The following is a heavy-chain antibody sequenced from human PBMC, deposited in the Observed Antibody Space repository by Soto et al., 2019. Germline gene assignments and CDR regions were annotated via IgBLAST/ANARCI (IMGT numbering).Heavy chain of an antibody. CDR2: IFQSGST. CDR3: ARVGLGGVRRYDT. CDR1: GGSISSAAYC. V-gene: IGHV4-30-2*01. J-gene: IGHJ5*02. Sequence: QLQLQESGSGLVKPSETLSLTCAVSGGSISSAAYCWTWIRQPPGKGLEWIGYIFQSGSTYYNQTLKSRVTMTLDRSKTQFSLTLSSMTAAATAVDECARVGLGGVRRYDTWGQGTLVTVSS. D-gene: IGHD3-16*01.